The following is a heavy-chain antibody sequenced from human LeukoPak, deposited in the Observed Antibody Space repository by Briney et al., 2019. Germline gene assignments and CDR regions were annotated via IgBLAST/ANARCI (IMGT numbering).Heavy chain of an antibody. CDR2: MNANNGDT. J-gene: IGHJ4*02. CDR1: GYTFTSYD. CDR3: ARGFMDYDSSDFAFSYY. D-gene: IGHD3-22*01. V-gene: IGHV1-8*01. Sequence: ASVKVSCKASGYTFTSYDITWVRQATGQGLEWMGWMNANNGDTGYAQKFRGRVTLTRDTSISTAYMELSSLRSDDTAVYYCARGFMDYDSSDFAFSYYWGQGTLVTVSS.